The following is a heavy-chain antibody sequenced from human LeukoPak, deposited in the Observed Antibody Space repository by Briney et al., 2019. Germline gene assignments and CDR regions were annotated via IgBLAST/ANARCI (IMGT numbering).Heavy chain of an antibody. CDR2: INHSGST. CDR3: ARGPGYGGNSTLDY. D-gene: IGHD4-23*01. J-gene: IGHJ4*02. CDR1: GGSFSGYY. Sequence: SETLSLTCAVYGGSFSGYYWSWLRQPPGKGLEGIGEINHSGSTNYNPSLKSRVTISVDTSKNQFSLKLSSVTAADTAVDYCARGPGYGGNSTLDYWGQGTLVTVSS. V-gene: IGHV4-34*01.